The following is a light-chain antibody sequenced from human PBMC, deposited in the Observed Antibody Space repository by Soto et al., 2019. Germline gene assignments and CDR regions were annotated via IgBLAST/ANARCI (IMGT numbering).Light chain of an antibody. CDR3: AAWDNSLSVL. CDR1: SSNLGTNY. J-gene: IGLJ2*01. V-gene: IGLV1-47*01. Sequence: QSVRTQPPSASGAPGQRVTISCSGSSSNLGTNYVYWYQHLPGAAPKLLIYRNDQRPSGVPDRFSGSKSGTSASLAISGLRSEDEADYYCAAWDNSLSVLFGGGTKLTVL. CDR2: RND.